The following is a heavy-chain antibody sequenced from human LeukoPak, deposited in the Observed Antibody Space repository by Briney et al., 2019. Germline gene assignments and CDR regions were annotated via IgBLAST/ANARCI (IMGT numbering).Heavy chain of an antibody. J-gene: IGHJ2*01. Sequence: ASVKVSCKASGGTFSSYAISWVRQAPGQGLEWMGGIIPIFGTANYAQKFQGRVTITADESTSTAYMELSSLRSEDTAVYYCARGGEGPAAIARFDLWGRGTLVTVSS. D-gene: IGHD2-2*02. CDR3: ARGGEGPAAIARFDL. V-gene: IGHV1-69*01. CDR1: GGTFSSYA. CDR2: IIPIFGTA.